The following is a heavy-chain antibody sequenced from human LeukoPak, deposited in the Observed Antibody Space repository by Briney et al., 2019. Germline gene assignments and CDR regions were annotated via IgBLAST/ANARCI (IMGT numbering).Heavy chain of an antibody. V-gene: IGHV3-15*01. CDR3: TTVGNPAYFAS. D-gene: IGHD1-14*01. J-gene: IGHJ4*02. CDR1: GFTVSSNY. Sequence: GGSLRLSCAASGFTVSSNYMSWVRQAPGRGLEWVGRLTSRTDGGTTDYAAPVKGRFTISRDDSKNTLYLQMNSLKTEDTAVYYCTTVGNPAYFASWGQGTLVTVSS. CDR2: LTSRTDGGTT.